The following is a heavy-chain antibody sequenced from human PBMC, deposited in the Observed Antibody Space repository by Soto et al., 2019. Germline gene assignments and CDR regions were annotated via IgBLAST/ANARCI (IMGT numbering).Heavy chain of an antibody. CDR2: IKQDGSEK. Sequence: GGSLRLSCAASGFTFSSYWMSWVRQAPGKGLEWVANIKQDGSEKYYVDSVKGRFTISRDNAKNSLYLQMNSLGAEDTAVYYCAREPSITFGGVIVDDAFDIWGQGTMVTVSS. CDR1: GFTFSSYW. V-gene: IGHV3-7*01. D-gene: IGHD3-16*02. J-gene: IGHJ3*02. CDR3: AREPSITFGGVIVDDAFDI.